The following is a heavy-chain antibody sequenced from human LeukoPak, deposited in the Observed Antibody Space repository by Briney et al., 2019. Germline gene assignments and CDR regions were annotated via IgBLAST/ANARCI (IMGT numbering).Heavy chain of an antibody. D-gene: IGHD3-22*01. Sequence: GGSLRLSCAASGFTVSNSYVSWVRQAPGKGLEWVTFIRNDGTTKYYADSVKGRFTISRDNSKNTLYLQMNSLRDEDTGVFYCAKVDSSSWGIPDYWGQGTQVTVSS. V-gene: IGHV3-30*02. CDR2: IRNDGTTK. CDR1: GFTVSNSY. CDR3: AKVDSSSWGIPDY. J-gene: IGHJ4*02.